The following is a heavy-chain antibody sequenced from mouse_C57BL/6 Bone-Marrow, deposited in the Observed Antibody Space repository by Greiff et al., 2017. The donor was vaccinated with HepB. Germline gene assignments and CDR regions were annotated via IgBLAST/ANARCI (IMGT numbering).Heavy chain of an antibody. V-gene: IGHV5-17*01. CDR1: GFTFSDYG. CDR2: ISSGSSTI. D-gene: IGHD1-1*01. J-gene: IGHJ1*03. CDR3: SRHDYCGSSNWYFDV. Sequence: EVKLMESGGGLVKPGGSLKLSCAASGFTFSDYGMHWVRQAPEKGLEWVAYISSGSSTIYYADTVKGRFTISRDNAKNTLFLQMTSLRSEDTAMYYCSRHDYCGSSNWYFDVWGTGTTVTVSS.